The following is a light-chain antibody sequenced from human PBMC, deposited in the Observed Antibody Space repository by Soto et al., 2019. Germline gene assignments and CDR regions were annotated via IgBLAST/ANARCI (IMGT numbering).Light chain of an antibody. Sequence: DIQMTRTPCTLSASVRDRVTITCRASQSISSWMAWYQQKPGKAPKLLIYAASSLQSGVPSRFSGSGSGTDFTLTISSLQPEDFATYYCQQSYSTPWAFGQGTKVDIK. CDR2: AAS. CDR3: QQSYSTPWA. J-gene: IGKJ1*01. V-gene: IGKV1-39*01. CDR1: QSISSW.